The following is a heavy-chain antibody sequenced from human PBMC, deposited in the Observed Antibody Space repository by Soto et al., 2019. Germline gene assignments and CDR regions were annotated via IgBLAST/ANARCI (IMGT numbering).Heavy chain of an antibody. CDR3: ATGGLFSS. D-gene: IGHD3-3*01. CDR1: GGAFSANY. Sequence: QVQLQQWGAGVLKPSETLSLTCGISGGAFSANYWSWIRQAPGKGLEWLGEINHSGNTEYNPSLKSRVSISADTSKNQFSLSLTSVTADDTAIYYCATGGLFSSWGQGTQVTVSS. J-gene: IGHJ4*02. CDR2: INHSGNT. V-gene: IGHV4-34*01.